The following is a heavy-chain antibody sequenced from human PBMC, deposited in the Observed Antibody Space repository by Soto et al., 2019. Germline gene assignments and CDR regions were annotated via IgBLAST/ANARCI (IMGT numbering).Heavy chain of an antibody. CDR1: GFTVSSNY. D-gene: IGHD2-2*01. CDR3: ARIDYSTWDAFDI. Sequence: GGSLRLSCAASGFTVSSNYMSWVRQAPGKGLEWVSVIYSGGSTYYADSVKGRFTISRDNSKNTLYLQMNSLRAEDTAVYYCARIDYSTWDAFDIWGQGTMVTVSS. J-gene: IGHJ3*02. CDR2: IYSGGST. V-gene: IGHV3-53*01.